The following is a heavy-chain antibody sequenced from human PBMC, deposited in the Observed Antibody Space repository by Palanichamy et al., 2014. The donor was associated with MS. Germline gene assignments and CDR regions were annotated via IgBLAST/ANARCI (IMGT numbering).Heavy chain of an antibody. CDR2: ISSSSSTI. D-gene: IGHD2-2*01. J-gene: IGHJ4*02. V-gene: IGHV3-48*01. CDR1: GFTFSSYS. Sequence: EVQLVESGGGLVQPGGSLRLSCAASGFTFSSYSMNWVRQAPGKGLEWVSYISSSSSTIYYADSVKGRFTISRDNDKSSLYLQMNSLRAEDTAVYYCARGNCSSTTCSWGYWGQGTLATVSS. CDR3: ARGNCSSTTCSWGY.